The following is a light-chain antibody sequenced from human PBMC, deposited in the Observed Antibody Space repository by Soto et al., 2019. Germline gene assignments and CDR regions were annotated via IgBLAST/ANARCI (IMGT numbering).Light chain of an antibody. CDR2: DVS. CDR1: SSDVGGYNY. CDR3: SSYTSSSTPLHV. J-gene: IGLJ1*01. Sequence: QSALTQPASVSGSPGQSITISCTGTSSDVGGYNYVSWYQQHPGKAPKLMIYDVSNRPSGVSNRFSGSKSGKTASLTISGLQAEDEADYSCSSYTSSSTPLHVFGTGTKVTFL. V-gene: IGLV2-14*01.